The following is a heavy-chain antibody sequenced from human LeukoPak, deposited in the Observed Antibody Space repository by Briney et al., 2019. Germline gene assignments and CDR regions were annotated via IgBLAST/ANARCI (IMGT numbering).Heavy chain of an antibody. CDR3: ASRYYYDSSGYYRIDAFDI. CDR1: GGTFSSYA. J-gene: IGHJ3*02. V-gene: IGHV1-69*13. CDR2: IIPIFGTA. D-gene: IGHD3-22*01. Sequence: ASVKVSCKASGGTFSSYAISWVRQAPGQGLGWMGGIIPIFGTANYAQKFQGRVTITADESTSTAYMELSSLRSEDTAVYYCASRYYYDSSGYYRIDAFDIWGQGTMVTVSS.